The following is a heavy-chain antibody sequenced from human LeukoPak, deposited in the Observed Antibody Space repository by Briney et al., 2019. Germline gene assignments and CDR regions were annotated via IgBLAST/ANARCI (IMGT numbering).Heavy chain of an antibody. Sequence: GGSLRLSCAASGFTFSSYSMNWVRQAPGKGLEWVSSISSSSIYIYYADSVKGRFTISRDNAKNSLYLQMNSLRAEDTAVYYCARESSYGSGSRNWGQGTLVTVSS. CDR1: GFTFSSYS. J-gene: IGHJ4*02. CDR2: ISSSSIYI. CDR3: ARESSYGSGSRN. D-gene: IGHD3-10*01. V-gene: IGHV3-21*01.